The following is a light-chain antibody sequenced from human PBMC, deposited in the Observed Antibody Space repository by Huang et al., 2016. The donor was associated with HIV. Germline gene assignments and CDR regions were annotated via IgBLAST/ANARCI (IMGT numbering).Light chain of an antibody. CDR1: HGISSF. CDR3: QQFNNYPLT. V-gene: IGKV1-9*01. Sequence: IQFTQSPSSLSASVGDRVTITCRASHGISSFLAGYQQKPGKAPKLLMYAASTLHSGVPLRFSGSGSGTDFTLTISSLQPEDFATYYCQQFNNYPLTFGGGTKVEIK. CDR2: AAS. J-gene: IGKJ4*01.